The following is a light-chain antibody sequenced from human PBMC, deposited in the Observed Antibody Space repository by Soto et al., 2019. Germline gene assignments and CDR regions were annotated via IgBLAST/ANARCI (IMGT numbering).Light chain of an antibody. CDR1: QSVSSW. J-gene: IGKJ1*01. CDR2: KAS. Sequence: DIQMTQSPSTLSASVGDRVTITCRASQSVSSWLAWFQQKPGKAPKLLIYKASNLQSGVSSRFSGGGSGTEFTLTISSLQPDDFATYYCHQYKTYSTFGPGTKVEIK. V-gene: IGKV1-5*03. CDR3: HQYKTYST.